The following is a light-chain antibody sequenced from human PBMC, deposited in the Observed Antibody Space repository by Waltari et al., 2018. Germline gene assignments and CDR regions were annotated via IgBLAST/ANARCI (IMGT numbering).Light chain of an antibody. CDR2: DTS. CDR1: TGAVTSGHY. V-gene: IGLV7-46*01. CDR3: LLSYSGARPYV. Sequence: QAVVTQEPSLTVSPGGPVTLTCGSSTGAVTSGHYPYWFQQKPGQAPRTLIYDTSNKPSWTPARFSGSLLGGKAALTLSGAQPEDEAEYYCLLSYSGARPYVFGTGTKVTVL. J-gene: IGLJ1*01.